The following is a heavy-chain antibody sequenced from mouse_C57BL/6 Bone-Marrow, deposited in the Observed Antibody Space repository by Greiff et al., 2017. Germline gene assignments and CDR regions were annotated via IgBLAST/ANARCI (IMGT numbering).Heavy chain of an antibody. CDR3: ARRFYFDY. Sequence: DVMLVESGGDLVKPGGSLKLSCAASGFTFSSYGMSWVRQTPDKRLEWVATISSGGSYTYYPDIVKGRFTISRDNAKNTLYLQMSSLKSEDTAMYYCARRFYFDYWGQGTTLTVSS. V-gene: IGHV5-6*02. CDR2: ISSGGSYT. J-gene: IGHJ2*01. CDR1: GFTFSSYG.